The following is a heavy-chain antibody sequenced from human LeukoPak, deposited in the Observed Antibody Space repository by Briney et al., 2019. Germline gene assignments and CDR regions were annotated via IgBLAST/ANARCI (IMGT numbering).Heavy chain of an antibody. CDR3: ARGYKRQQIYYYYGMDV. V-gene: IGHV4-59*01. Sequence: SETLSLTCTVSGGSISNYYWSWIRQPPGKGLEWIGYIYYSGSTNYNPSLKSRVTISVDTSKNQFSLKLSSVTAADTAVYYCARGYKRQQIYYYYGMDVWGQGTTVTVSS. CDR1: GGSISNYY. D-gene: IGHD5-24*01. J-gene: IGHJ6*02. CDR2: IYYSGST.